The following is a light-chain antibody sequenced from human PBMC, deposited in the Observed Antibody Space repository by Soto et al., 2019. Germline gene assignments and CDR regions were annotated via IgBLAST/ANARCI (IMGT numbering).Light chain of an antibody. Sequence: EVVMTQSPASLSVSPGETASLSCRASQRVGVNLSWYQQRPVQAPRLLSCHACTRATGIPARFSGSGSGTDFTLTISSLQSEDFAFFYCQQYDNWPRTFGQGTKVDIK. CDR1: QRVGVN. CDR3: QQYDNWPRT. J-gene: IGKJ1*01. V-gene: IGKV3-15*01. CDR2: HAC.